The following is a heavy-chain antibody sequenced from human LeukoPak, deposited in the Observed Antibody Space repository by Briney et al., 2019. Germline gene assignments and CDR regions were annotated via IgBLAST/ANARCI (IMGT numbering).Heavy chain of an antibody. J-gene: IGHJ4*02. CDR2: ISSGSSYI. CDR1: GFSFSVYW. CDR3: ARDCGGDCYSHYFDY. Sequence: GGSLRLSCAASGFSFSVYWMHWVRQAPGKGLEWVSSISSGSSYIYYADSLKGRFTISRDNAKNSLYLQMNSLRADDTAVYYCARDCGGDCYSHYFDYWGQGTLVTVSS. V-gene: IGHV3-21*01. D-gene: IGHD2-21*02.